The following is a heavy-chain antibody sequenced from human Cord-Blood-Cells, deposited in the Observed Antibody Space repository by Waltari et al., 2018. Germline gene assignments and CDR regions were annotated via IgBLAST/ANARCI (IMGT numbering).Heavy chain of an antibody. V-gene: IGHV3-21*01. J-gene: IGHJ4*02. Sequence: EVQLVESGGGLVKPGGSLRLSCAAPGFTFSSHSMNWVRQAPGKGLEWVSSISSSSSYIYYADSVKGRFTISRDNAKNSLYLQMNSLRAEDTAVYYCAGGIAAAGDYWGQGTLVTVSS. CDR3: AGGIAAAGDY. CDR1: GFTFSSHS. CDR2: ISSSSSYI. D-gene: IGHD6-13*01.